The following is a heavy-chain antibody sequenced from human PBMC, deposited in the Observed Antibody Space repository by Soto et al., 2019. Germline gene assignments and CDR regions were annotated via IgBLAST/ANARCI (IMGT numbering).Heavy chain of an antibody. J-gene: IGHJ4*02. CDR2: LTPGGETT. V-gene: IGHV3-23*01. D-gene: IGHD1-26*01. CDR3: VKDSPYSGNYQDLDY. CDR1: GFIFSSYA. Sequence: GGSLGLCCAACGFIFSSYAMTGVRQAPGKGLEWVSALTPGGETTYYADSVKGPFTISRDTSKDTLYLQMDSLRVDDTALYSCVKDSPYSGNYQDLDYWGQGTLVTVSS.